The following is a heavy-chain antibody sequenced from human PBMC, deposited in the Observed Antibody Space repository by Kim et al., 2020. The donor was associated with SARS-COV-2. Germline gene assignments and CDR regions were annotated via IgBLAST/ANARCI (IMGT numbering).Heavy chain of an antibody. CDR3: ARVRRGLLDDAFAI. J-gene: IGHJ3*02. CDR1: GGTFSSYA. D-gene: IGHD1-26*01. CDR2: IIPIFGTA. V-gene: IGHV1-69*13. Sequence: SVKVSCKASGGTFSSYAISWVRQAPGQGLEWMGGIIPIFGTANYAQKFQGRVTITADESTSTAYMELSSLRSEDTAVYYCARVRRGLLDDAFAIWGQGTMVTVSS.